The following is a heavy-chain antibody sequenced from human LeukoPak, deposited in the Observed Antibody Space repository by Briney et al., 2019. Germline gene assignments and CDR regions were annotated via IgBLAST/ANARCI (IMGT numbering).Heavy chain of an antibody. CDR2: INSDGSST. CDR1: GFTFSSYW. D-gene: IGHD3-22*01. V-gene: IGHV3-74*01. J-gene: IGHJ4*02. CDR3: ARALGDSSGYWFFDY. Sequence: PGGSLRLSCAASGFTFSSYWMHWVRQAPGKGLVWVSRINSDGSSTSYADSVKGRFTISRDNAENTLYLQMNSLRAEDTAVHYCARALGDSSGYWFFDYWAQGTLVTVSS.